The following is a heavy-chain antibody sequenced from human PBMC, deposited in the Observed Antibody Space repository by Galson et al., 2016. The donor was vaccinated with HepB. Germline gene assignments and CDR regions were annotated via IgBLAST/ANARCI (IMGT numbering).Heavy chain of an antibody. CDR3: AKHRLGYYDSGSPFDY. Sequence: SLRLSCAASGFTFSDHAMHWVRRAPGKGRDYVSAISGNGDNTHYADSVRGRFTISRDNSKNTLYLQMSSLRAEDAAIYYCAKHRLGYYDSGSPFDYWGQGTLVTVSS. CDR1: GFTFSDHA. J-gene: IGHJ4*02. V-gene: IGHV3-64D*08. CDR2: ISGNGDNT. D-gene: IGHD3-10*01.